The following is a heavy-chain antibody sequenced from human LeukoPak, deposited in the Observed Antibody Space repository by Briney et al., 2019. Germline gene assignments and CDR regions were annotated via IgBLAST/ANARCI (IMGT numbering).Heavy chain of an antibody. J-gene: IGHJ4*02. Sequence: GGSLRLSCAASGFTFSSYAMSWVRQAPGKGLEWVSSIVNSDGSTYYADSVKGRFTISRDNSRNTLYLQMNSLRAEDTAVYYCAKGPGGDYYFDYWGQGTLVTVSS. CDR3: AKGPGGDYYFDY. D-gene: IGHD2-21*02. CDR1: GFTFSSYA. V-gene: IGHV3-23*01. CDR2: IVNSDGST.